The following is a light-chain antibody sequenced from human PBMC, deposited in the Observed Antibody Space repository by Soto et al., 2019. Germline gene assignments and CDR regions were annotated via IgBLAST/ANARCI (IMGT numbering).Light chain of an antibody. CDR1: SSDVGGYNY. J-gene: IGLJ1*01. CDR2: EVT. Sequence: QSVLTQPASVSGSPGQSITISCTGTSSDVGGYNYVSWYQQRPGKAPKLMIYEVTNRPSGVSDRFSGSKSGYTASLTISGLQADDEADYYCSSYTSGSTLVFGTGTKVTVL. V-gene: IGLV2-14*01. CDR3: SSYTSGSTLV.